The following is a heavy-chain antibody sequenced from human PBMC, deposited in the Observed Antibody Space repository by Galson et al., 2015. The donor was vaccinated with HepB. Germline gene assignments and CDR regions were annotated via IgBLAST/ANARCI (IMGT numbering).Heavy chain of an antibody. D-gene: IGHD3-22*01. CDR2: ISSSSSYI. V-gene: IGHV3-21*01. CDR1: GFTFSSYS. J-gene: IGHJ3*02. CDR3: ARDRDYDSWTGDAFDI. Sequence: SLRLSCAASGFTFSSYSMNWVRQAPGKGLEWVSSISSSSSYIYYADSVKGRFTISRDNAKNSLYLQMNSLRAEDTAVYYCARDRDYDSWTGDAFDIWGQGTMVTVSS.